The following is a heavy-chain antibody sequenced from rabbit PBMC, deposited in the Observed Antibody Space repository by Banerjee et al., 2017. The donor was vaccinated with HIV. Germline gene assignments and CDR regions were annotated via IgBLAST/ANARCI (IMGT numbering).Heavy chain of an antibody. J-gene: IGHJ4*01. CDR1: GIDFSSSYY. Sequence: QQQLEESGGGLVKPGGSLTLTCKASGIDFSSSYYMCWVRQAPGKGLEWIACINTSSGNIVYATWAKGRFTISKASWTTVTLQMTSLTAADTASYFRARDLAGVIGWNFNLWGQGDPGHRL. CDR2: INTSSGNI. D-gene: IGHD4-1*01. CDR3: ARDLAGVIGWNFNL. V-gene: IGHV1S45*01.